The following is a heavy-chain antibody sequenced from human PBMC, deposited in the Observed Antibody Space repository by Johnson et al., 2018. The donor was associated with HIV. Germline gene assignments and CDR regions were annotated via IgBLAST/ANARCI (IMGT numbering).Heavy chain of an antibody. CDR3: ATGSLVVVGADGLIQLHDAFDI. CDR1: GFTFSSYA. D-gene: IGHD2-15*01. Sequence: QVQLVESGGGVVRPGGSLRLSCPASGFTFSSYAMHWVRQAPGKGLEWVAVISYDGSNNYYADSVRGRFTISRDSSNNTLYVQMNDLRAEDTALYYCATGSLVVVGADGLIQLHDAFDIWGRGTKVTVSS. CDR2: ISYDGSNN. V-gene: IGHV3-30*14. J-gene: IGHJ3*02.